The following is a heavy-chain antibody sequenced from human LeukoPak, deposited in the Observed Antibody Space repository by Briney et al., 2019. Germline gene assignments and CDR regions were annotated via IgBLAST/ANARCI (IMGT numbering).Heavy chain of an antibody. J-gene: IGHJ3*02. CDR1: GGSISSYY. V-gene: IGHV4-59*08. CDR3: ARRAKWDYAFDI. D-gene: IGHD1-26*01. Sequence: PSETLSLTCTVSGGSISSYYWSWIRQPPGKGLEWIGYIYYDGSTKYNPSLKSRVTISADTSKNQVSLKLSSVTAADTAVYYCARRAKWDYAFDIWGQGTMGTVSS. CDR2: IYYDGST.